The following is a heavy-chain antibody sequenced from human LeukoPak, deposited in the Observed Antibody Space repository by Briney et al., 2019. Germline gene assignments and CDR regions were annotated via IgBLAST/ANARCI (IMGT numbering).Heavy chain of an antibody. J-gene: IGHJ5*02. CDR2: MNPNSGNT. CDR1: GYTFTTHD. CDR3: ARGRGSGHKENWFDP. D-gene: IGHD6-19*01. V-gene: IGHV1-8*01. Sequence: GASVKVSCKASGYTFTTHDINWVRQDTGQGLEWLGWMNPNSGNTGYTQKFQGRVTMTRNTSISTAYMELSSLRSEDTAVYYCARGRGSGHKENWFDPWGQGTLVTVSS.